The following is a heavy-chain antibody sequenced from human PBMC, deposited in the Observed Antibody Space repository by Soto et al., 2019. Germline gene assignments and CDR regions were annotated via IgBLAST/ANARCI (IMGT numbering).Heavy chain of an antibody. CDR1: GGSISRYY. V-gene: IGHV4-59*01. CDR2: IYYSGST. D-gene: IGHD2-2*01. J-gene: IGHJ5*02. Sequence: AETLSVSCTVSGGSISRYYWSWIRQPPGKGLEWIGYIYYSGSTNYNPSLKSRVTMSVDTSKNQFSLKLSSVTAADTAIYYCARGLVPAAIHWFDPWGQGALVPVS. CDR3: ARGLVPAAIHWFDP.